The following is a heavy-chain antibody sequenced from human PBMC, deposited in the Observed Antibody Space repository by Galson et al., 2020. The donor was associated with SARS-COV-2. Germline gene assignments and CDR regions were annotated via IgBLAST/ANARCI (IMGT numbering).Heavy chain of an antibody. CDR2: IYYTGST. J-gene: IGHJ6*03. D-gene: IGHD3-3*01. V-gene: IGHV4-39*01. Sequence: SETLSLTCTVSGGSISSSPYFWGWIRQPPGKGLEWIATIYYTGSTYYNPSLESRVTISVDTSRNQFSLKLNSVTAADTAVYYCARHSTSTRFLEWLNPHYMDVWGKGTTVTVSS. CDR1: GGSISSSPYF. CDR3: ARHSTSTRFLEWLNPHYMDV.